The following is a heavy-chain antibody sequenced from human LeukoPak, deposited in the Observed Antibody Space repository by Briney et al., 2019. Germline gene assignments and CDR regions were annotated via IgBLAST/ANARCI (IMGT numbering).Heavy chain of an antibody. D-gene: IGHD3-10*01. CDR2: IYFSRST. CDR3: ARHGSGRDAGLDY. Sequence: PSETLSLTCTVSGGSISSRTYSWGWIRQPPGKGLEWIGTIYFSRSTYYNPSLKSRVTISVDTSNNQFSLKLSSLTAADTAVYYCARHGSGRDAGLDYWGQGTLVTVSA. CDR1: GGSISSRTYS. J-gene: IGHJ4*02. V-gene: IGHV4-39*01.